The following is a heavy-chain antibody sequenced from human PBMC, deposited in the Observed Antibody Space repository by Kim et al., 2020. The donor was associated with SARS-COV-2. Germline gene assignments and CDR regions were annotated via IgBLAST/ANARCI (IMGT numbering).Heavy chain of an antibody. V-gene: IGHV3-21*01. D-gene: IGHD3-16*02. CDR1: GFTFSSYS. Sequence: GGSLRLSCAASGFTFSSYSMNWVRQAPGKGLEWVSSISSSSNYIYYSDPLKGRFTISRDNAKNSLYLQMNSLRAEDTAVYYCARKITFGGVIVPGFDYWGQGTLVTVSS. CDR2: ISSSSNYI. J-gene: IGHJ4*02. CDR3: ARKITFGGVIVPGFDY.